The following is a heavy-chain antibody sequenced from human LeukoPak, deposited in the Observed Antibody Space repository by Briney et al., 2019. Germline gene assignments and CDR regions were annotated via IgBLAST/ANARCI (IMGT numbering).Heavy chain of an antibody. Sequence: SVKVSCKASGFTFTSSAVQWVRQARGQRLEWIRWIVVGSGNTNYAQKFQERVTITRDMSTSTAYMELSSLRSEDTAVYYCAAPDYYDSSGSPRLGYYYGMDVWGQGTTVTVSS. V-gene: IGHV1-58*01. J-gene: IGHJ6*02. CDR3: AAPDYYDSSGSPRLGYYYGMDV. CDR1: GFTFTSSA. CDR2: IVVGSGNT. D-gene: IGHD3-22*01.